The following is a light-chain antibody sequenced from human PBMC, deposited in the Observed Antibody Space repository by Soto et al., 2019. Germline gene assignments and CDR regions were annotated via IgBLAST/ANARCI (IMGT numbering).Light chain of an antibody. V-gene: IGKV1-5*03. Sequence: DIQMAHSPSTLSGSVGDRVTITCRASQSISSWLAWYQQKPGKAPKLLIYKASSLESGVPSRFSGSGSGTEFTLTISSLQPDDFATYYCQQFNSYSTWTYVQGTKVAIK. CDR1: QSISSW. J-gene: IGKJ1*01. CDR3: QQFNSYSTWT. CDR2: KAS.